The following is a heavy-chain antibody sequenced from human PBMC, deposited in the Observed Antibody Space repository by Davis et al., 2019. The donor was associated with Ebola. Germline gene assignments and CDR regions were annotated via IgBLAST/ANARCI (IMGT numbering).Heavy chain of an antibody. CDR1: GGTFSSYA. CDR2: IIPIFGTA. D-gene: IGHD3-16*01. J-gene: IGHJ6*02. Sequence: AASVKVSCKASGGTFSSYAISWVRQAPGQGLDWMGGIIPIFGTANYAQKFQGRVTITADKSTSTAYMELSSLRSEDTAVYYCATVLGELPGGTYYYGMDVWGQGTTVTVSS. V-gene: IGHV1-69*06. CDR3: ATVLGELPGGTYYYGMDV.